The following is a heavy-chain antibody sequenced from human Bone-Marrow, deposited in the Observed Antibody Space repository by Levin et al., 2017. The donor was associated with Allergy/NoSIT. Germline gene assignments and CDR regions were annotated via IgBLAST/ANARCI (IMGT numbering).Heavy chain of an antibody. Sequence: GGSLRLSCAASGFDFASFPMHWVRQAPGSGLQWLAFISFDGTKTLYLDSVRGRFTISRDNSVNTIHLQMNSLRGDDTARYFCARGTPYGGHTFDFWGPGKEVSVSS. CDR3: ARGTPYGGHTFDF. V-gene: IGHV3-30*04. CDR1: GFDFASFP. D-gene: IGHD4-23*01. J-gene: IGHJ4*02. CDR2: ISFDGTKT.